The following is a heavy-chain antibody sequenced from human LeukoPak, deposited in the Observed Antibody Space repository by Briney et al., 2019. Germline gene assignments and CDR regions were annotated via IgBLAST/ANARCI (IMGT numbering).Heavy chain of an antibody. J-gene: IGHJ4*02. CDR1: GFTFSSYS. CDR2: ISSSSSYI. D-gene: IGHD6-13*01. Sequence: GGSLRLSCAASGFTFSSYSMNWVRQAPGKGLEWVSSISSSSSYIYYADSVKGRFTISRDNAKNPLYLQMNSLRAEDTAVYYCARGGYSSSWYSDYWGQGTLVTVSS. V-gene: IGHV3-21*01. CDR3: ARGGYSSSWYSDY.